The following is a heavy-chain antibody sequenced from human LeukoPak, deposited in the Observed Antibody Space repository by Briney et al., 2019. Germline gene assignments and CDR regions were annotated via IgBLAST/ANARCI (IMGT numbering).Heavy chain of an antibody. V-gene: IGHV3-23*01. D-gene: IGHD6-19*01. CDR3: AKDAGWPFDY. Sequence: GGSLRLSCAASGFIFSTYALSWVRQAPGKGLEWVSATSGNGVKTYYADSVKGRFTISRDSSKNTLYLQMNSLRAEDTAVYYCAKDAGWPFDYWGQGTLVTVSS. CDR2: TSGNGVKT. J-gene: IGHJ4*02. CDR1: GFIFSTYA.